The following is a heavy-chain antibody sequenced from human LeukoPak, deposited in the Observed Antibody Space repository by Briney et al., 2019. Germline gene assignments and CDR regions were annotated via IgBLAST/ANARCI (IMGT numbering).Heavy chain of an antibody. CDR3: ARVRSSGWSYFDY. V-gene: IGHV3-74*01. D-gene: IGHD6-19*01. CDR2: IDSDGSST. J-gene: IGHJ4*02. CDR1: GFTFSSYW. Sequence: GGSLRLSCAASGFTFSSYWMHWVRHAPGKGLVWVSRIDSDGSSTSYADSVKGRFTISRANAKNTEYLQMNSLRAEDTAVYYCARVRSSGWSYFDYWGQGTLVTVSS.